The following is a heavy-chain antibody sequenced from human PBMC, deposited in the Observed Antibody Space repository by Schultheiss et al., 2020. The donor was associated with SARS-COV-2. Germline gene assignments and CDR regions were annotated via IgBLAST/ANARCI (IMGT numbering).Heavy chain of an antibody. CDR1: GFTFSSYG. D-gene: IGHD6-19*01. CDR2: ISYDGSNK. Sequence: GGSLRLSCAASGFTFSSYGMHWVRQAPGKGLQWVAVISYDGSNKYYADSVKGRFTISRDNSKNTLYLQMNSLRAEDTAVYYCARVPVSGWSYYYYYGMDVWGQGTTVTVSS. V-gene: IGHV3-30*19. CDR3: ARVPVSGWSYYYYYGMDV. J-gene: IGHJ6*02.